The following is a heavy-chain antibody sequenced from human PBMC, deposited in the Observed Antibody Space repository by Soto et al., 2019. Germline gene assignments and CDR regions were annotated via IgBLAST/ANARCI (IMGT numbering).Heavy chain of an antibody. J-gene: IGHJ6*02. CDR3: ARGVHVTMVRGVIRDPNYYYYGMDV. Sequence: GASVKVSCKASGGTFSSYAISWVRQAPGQGLEWMGGIIPIFGTANYAQKFQGRVTITADESTSTAYMELSSLRSEDTAVYYCARGVHVTMVRGVIRDPNYYYYGMDVWGQGTTVTVSS. D-gene: IGHD3-10*01. V-gene: IGHV1-69*13. CDR1: GGTFSSYA. CDR2: IIPIFGTA.